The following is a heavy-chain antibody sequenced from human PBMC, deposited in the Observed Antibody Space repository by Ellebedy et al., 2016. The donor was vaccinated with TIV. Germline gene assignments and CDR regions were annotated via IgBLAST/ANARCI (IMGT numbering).Heavy chain of an antibody. CDR1: GFTFSSHS. CDR3: SRHTDYALDY. CDR2: LSSSSSTI. V-gene: IGHV3-48*01. J-gene: IGHJ4*02. Sequence: GESLKIPCAASGFTFSSHSMNWVRQAPGKGLEWVSYLSSSSSTIYYADSVKGRFTISRDNAKNSLYLQMNSLRAEDTAVYYCSRHTDYALDYWGQGALVTVSS. D-gene: IGHD4-17*01.